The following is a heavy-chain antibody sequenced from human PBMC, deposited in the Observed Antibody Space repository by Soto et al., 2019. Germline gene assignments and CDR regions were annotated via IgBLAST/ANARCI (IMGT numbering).Heavy chain of an antibody. CDR1: GYIFTTYG. CDR2: ISGNNGNT. D-gene: IGHD3-9*01. CDR3: ARSVDIGHRPTGDWFDL. J-gene: IGHJ5*02. V-gene: IGHV1-18*01. Sequence: QVQLVQSVGEVKQPGASVKVSCKASGYIFTTYGVSWVRQAPGQGLDWMGWISGNNGNTRYAQKVQVRVTMTTDTTTSPAYMELRGLRSDDTSVYYFARSVDIGHRPTGDWFDLWGHGTNVTVSS.